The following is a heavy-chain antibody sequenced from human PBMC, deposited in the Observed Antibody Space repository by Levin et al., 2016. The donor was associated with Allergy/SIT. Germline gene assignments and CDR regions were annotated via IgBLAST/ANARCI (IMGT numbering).Heavy chain of an antibody. D-gene: IGHD6-13*01. J-gene: IGHJ4*02. CDR1: GDSISNYY. Sequence: SETLSLTCTVSGDSISNYYWSWIRQPPGKGLEWIGYIYDSGSTTYNPSLKSRVTISVDTSNNQFSLKLRSVTAADTAVYYCARGVAAAGPMKYWGQGTQVTVSS. V-gene: IGHV4-59*13. CDR3: ARGVAAAGPMKY. CDR2: IYDSGST.